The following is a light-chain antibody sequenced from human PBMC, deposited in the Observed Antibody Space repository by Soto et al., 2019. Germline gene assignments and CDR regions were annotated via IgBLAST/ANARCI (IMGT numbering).Light chain of an antibody. V-gene: IGKV1-27*01. CDR1: QGISHY. J-gene: IGKJ3*01. CDR2: TAS. CDR3: QNYSSAPFT. Sequence: DIQMTQSPSSLSASVGDRVTITCRASQGISHYLAWYQQKPGKVPKLLIYTASTLQSGVPSRFSGSGSGTDFTLTIGSLQPEDVATYYSQNYSSAPFTFGPGTEVDI.